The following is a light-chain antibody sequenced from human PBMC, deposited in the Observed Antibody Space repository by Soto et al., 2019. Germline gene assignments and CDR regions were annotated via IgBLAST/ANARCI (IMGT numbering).Light chain of an antibody. Sequence: EIVMTQSPATLSVSPGERATLSCRASQSLSSSLAWYQQKPGQAPRLLIYDASTRATDIPARFSGSGSGTEFTLTISSPQPEDSAVYYCLQYFRWRTFGQGTKVEIK. CDR2: DAS. V-gene: IGKV3-15*01. J-gene: IGKJ1*01. CDR1: QSLSSS. CDR3: LQYFRWRT.